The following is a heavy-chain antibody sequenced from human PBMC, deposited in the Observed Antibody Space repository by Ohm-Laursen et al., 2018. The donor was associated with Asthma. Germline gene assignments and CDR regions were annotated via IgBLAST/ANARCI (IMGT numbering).Heavy chain of an antibody. D-gene: IGHD3-22*01. CDR3: ARDKVRVATMIVVAPGYFQH. V-gene: IGHV1-18*04. J-gene: IGHJ1*01. Sequence: GASVKVSCKASGYTFTSYGISWVRQAPGQGLEWMGWISAYNGNTNYAQKLQGRVTMTTDTSTSTAYMELRSLRSDDTAVYYCARDKVRVATMIVVAPGYFQHWGQGTLVTVSS. CDR1: GYTFTSYG. CDR2: ISAYNGNT.